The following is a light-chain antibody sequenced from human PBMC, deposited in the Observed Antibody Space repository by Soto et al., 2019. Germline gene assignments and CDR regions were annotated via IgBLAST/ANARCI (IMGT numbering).Light chain of an antibody. J-gene: IGKJ1*01. CDR2: DAS. Sequence: DIQMTQSPSTLSASVGDRVTITCRASQSISSWLAWYQQKPGKAPKLLIYDASSLESGVPSRFSGSGSGTELTLTISSLQPDDFATYYCQQYNSYSPERTFGQGTKVEIK. CDR3: QQYNSYSPERT. CDR1: QSISSW. V-gene: IGKV1-5*01.